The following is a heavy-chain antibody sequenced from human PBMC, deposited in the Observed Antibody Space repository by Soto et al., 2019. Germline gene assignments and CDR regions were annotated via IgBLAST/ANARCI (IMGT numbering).Heavy chain of an antibody. J-gene: IGHJ6*02. CDR2: IGTAGDT. D-gene: IGHD2-15*01. CDR3: ARGLGSSNPDYGMDV. V-gene: IGHV3-13*01. Sequence: GGSLRLSCAASGFNFSSYDMHWVRQATGKGLEWVSAIGTAGDTYYPGSVKGRFTISRENAKNSLYLQMNSLRAGDTAVYYCARGLGSSNPDYGMDVWGPGTTVTVSS. CDR1: GFNFSSYD.